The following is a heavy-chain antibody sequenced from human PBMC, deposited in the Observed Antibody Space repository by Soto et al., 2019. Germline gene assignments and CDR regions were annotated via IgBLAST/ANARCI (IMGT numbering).Heavy chain of an antibody. D-gene: IGHD3-3*01. CDR3: ARAGITIFGVVITNWFDP. V-gene: IGHV4-39*01. CDR1: GGSISSSSYY. Sequence: PSETLSLTCTVSGGSISSSSYYWGWIRQPPGKGLEWIGSIYYSGSTYYNPSLKSRVTISVDTSKNQFSLKLSSVTAADTAVYYCARAGITIFGVVITNWFDPWGQGTLVTVSS. CDR2: IYYSGST. J-gene: IGHJ5*02.